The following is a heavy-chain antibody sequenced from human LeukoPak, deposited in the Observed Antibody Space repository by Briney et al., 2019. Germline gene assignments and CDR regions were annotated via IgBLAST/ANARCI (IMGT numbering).Heavy chain of an antibody. V-gene: IGHV3-53*01. D-gene: IGHD1-1*01. CDR2: IYSGGST. J-gene: IGHJ4*02. CDR3: AKGSGTSRPHNLDY. CDR1: GFTVSSNY. Sequence: GGSLRLSCAASGFTVSSNYMSWVRQAPGKGLEWVSVIYSGGSTYYADSVKGRFTISRGSSKSTMYLQMTSLTAEDTAVYYCAKGSGTSRPHNLDYWGRGTLVTVSS.